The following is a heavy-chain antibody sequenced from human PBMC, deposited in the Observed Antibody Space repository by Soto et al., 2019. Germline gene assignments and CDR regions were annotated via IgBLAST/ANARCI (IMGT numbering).Heavy chain of an antibody. J-gene: IGHJ1*01. CDR2: MDPNSGYT. CDR1: GYTFTTYD. CDR3: ARCTTTSCYFQY. V-gene: IGHV1-8*01. Sequence: GASVKVSCKASGYTFTTYDINWVRQATGQGLEWMGWMDPNSGYTDYAQKFQGRVTMTRNTSISTAYMELSSLRSEDTAVYYCARCTTTSCYFQYWGQGTLVTVSS. D-gene: IGHD2-2*01.